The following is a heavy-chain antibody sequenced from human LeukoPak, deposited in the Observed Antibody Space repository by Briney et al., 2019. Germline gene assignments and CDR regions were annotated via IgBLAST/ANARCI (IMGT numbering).Heavy chain of an antibody. V-gene: IGHV3-23*01. J-gene: IGHJ4*02. CDR1: GFTFSSYA. Sequence: GGSLRLSCAASGFTFSSYAMSWVRQAPGKGLEWVSVISGSGGSTYYADSVRGRFTISRDNSKNTLYLQMNSLRAEDTALYYCAKTSAQIDEVVYWGQGTLVTVSS. CDR3: AKTSAQIDEVVY. D-gene: IGHD2-15*01. CDR2: ISGSGGST.